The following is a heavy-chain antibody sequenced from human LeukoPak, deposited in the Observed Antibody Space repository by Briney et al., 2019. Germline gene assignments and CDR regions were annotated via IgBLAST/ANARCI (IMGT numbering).Heavy chain of an antibody. D-gene: IGHD1-26*01. CDR3: ARGAYSGDYRHAFDI. CDR2: ISWNSGSI. Sequence: GGSLRLSCAASGFTFDDYAMHWVRQAPGKGLEWVSGISWNSGSIGYADSVKGRFTISRDNAKNSLYLQMNSLRAEDTALYYCARGAYSGDYRHAFDIWGQGTMVTVSS. V-gene: IGHV3-9*01. J-gene: IGHJ3*02. CDR1: GFTFDDYA.